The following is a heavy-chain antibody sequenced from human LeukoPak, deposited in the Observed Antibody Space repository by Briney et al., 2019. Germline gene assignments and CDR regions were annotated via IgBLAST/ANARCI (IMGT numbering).Heavy chain of an antibody. J-gene: IGHJ4*02. Sequence: ASVKVSCKASGYTFTSYGISWVRQAPGQGLEWVGWISAYNGNTNYAQKLQGRVTMTTDTSTSTAYMELRSLRSDDTAVYYCARDRGRSGTYLFDYWGQGTLVTVSS. CDR1: GYTFTSYG. CDR2: ISAYNGNT. V-gene: IGHV1-18*01. CDR3: ARDRGRSGTYLFDY. D-gene: IGHD1-26*01.